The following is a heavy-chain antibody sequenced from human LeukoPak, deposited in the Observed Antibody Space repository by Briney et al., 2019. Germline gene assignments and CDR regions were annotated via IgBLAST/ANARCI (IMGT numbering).Heavy chain of an antibody. D-gene: IGHD2-15*01. V-gene: IGHV1-69*04. Sequence: ASVKVPCKASGGTFSSYAISWVRQAPGQGLEWMGRIIPILGIANYAQKFQGRVTITADKSTSTAYMELSSLRSEDTAVYYCASECSGGSCYPYWGQGTLVTVSS. J-gene: IGHJ4*02. CDR3: ASECSGGSCYPY. CDR1: GGTFSSYA. CDR2: IIPILGIA.